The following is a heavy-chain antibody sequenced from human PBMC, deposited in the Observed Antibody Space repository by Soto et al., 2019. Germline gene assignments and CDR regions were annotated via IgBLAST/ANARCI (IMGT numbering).Heavy chain of an antibody. Sequence: PSETLSLTCTVSGGSISSYYWSWIRQPPGKGLEWIGYIYYSGSTNYNPSLKSRVTISVDTSKNQFSLKLSSVTAADTAVYYCARAGLYDSSGYYKGWFDPWGQGTLVTVSS. D-gene: IGHD3-22*01. CDR1: GGSISSYY. J-gene: IGHJ5*02. V-gene: IGHV4-59*01. CDR3: ARAGLYDSSGYYKGWFDP. CDR2: IYYSGST.